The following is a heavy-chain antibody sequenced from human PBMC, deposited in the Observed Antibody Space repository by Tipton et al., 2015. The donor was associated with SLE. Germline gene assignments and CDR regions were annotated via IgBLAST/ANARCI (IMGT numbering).Heavy chain of an antibody. CDR3: ARGSPYGDYYVY. V-gene: IGHV4-59*10. CDR2: IYTSGST. Sequence: TLSLTCAVYGGSFSGYYWSWIRQPPGKGLEWIGRIYTSGSTNYNPSLKSRVTISVDTSKNQFSLKLSSVTAADTAVYYCARGSPYGDYYVYWGQGTLVTVSS. CDR1: GGSFSGYY. D-gene: IGHD4-17*01. J-gene: IGHJ4*02.